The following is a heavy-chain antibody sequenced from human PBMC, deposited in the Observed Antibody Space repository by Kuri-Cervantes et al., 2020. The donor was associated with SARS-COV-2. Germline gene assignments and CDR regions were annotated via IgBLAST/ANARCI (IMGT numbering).Heavy chain of an antibody. CDR3: GRVSWLQLWRRYSDS. D-gene: IGHD5-24*01. V-gene: IGHV4-61*09. CDR1: GVPVTGGTYS. J-gene: IGHJ4*02. CDR2: LDTSGSA. Sequence: LRLSCAVSGVPVTGGTYSWAWIRQAAGKGLEWIGHLDTSGSATYNPSLKGRVIISVDSSKNQVSLRLTSATAADAGVYFCGRVSWLQLWRRYSDSWGQGTLVTVSS.